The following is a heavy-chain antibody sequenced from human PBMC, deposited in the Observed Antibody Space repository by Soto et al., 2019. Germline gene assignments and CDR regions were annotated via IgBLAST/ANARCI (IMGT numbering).Heavy chain of an antibody. CDR1: GFTCSSLG. D-gene: IGHD3-10*01. CDR3: AKRGVVSPAYYFDS. Sequence: EVQLLESGGGLVQPGGSLRRSCAASGFTCSSLGMFWVRQAPGKGLEWVSIISSSGGSATYADSVKGRFTISRDNSKNTLYLQMNSLRAEDAAVYYCAKRGVVSPAYYFDSWGQGTLVTVSS. V-gene: IGHV3-23*01. J-gene: IGHJ4*02. CDR2: ISSSGGSA.